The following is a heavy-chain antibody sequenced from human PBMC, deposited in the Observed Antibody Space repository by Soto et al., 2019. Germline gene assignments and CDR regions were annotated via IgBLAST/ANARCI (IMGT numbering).Heavy chain of an antibody. Sequence: SVKVSCKASRVSFSKFIVTWVRQAPGLGLEWVGGIIPIFGTANYAQKFQGRVTITADESTSTSYMEVNNLRSEDTAVYYCATVRYSSPMGYYYGMDVWGQGTTVTVSS. CDR1: RVSFSKFI. J-gene: IGHJ6*02. CDR2: IIPIFGTA. CDR3: ATVRYSSPMGYYYGMDV. D-gene: IGHD6-19*01. V-gene: IGHV1-69*13.